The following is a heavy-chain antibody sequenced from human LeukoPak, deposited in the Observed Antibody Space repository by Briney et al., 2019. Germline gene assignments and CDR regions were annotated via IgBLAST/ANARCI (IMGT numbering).Heavy chain of an antibody. Sequence: GGSLRLSCAASGVTLSSYAMSWVRQAPGKGLEWVGRIRSQTAGGTTDFAAPVKGRFSISRDDSKNSLYLQMNSLTGEDTAVYYCAHGSAQYYEYWGQGTLVTVSS. CDR2: IRSQTAGGTT. V-gene: IGHV3-15*01. CDR3: AHGSAQYYEY. J-gene: IGHJ1*01. D-gene: IGHD2-15*01. CDR1: GVTLSSYA.